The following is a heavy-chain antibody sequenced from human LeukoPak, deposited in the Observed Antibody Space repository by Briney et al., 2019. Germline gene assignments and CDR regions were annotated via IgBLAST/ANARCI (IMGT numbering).Heavy chain of an antibody. V-gene: IGHV4-59*12. CDR3: ARGFHYGGNFDYFDY. CDR2: IYYSGST. J-gene: IGHJ4*02. CDR1: GGSISSYY. D-gene: IGHD4-17*01. Sequence: ASETLSLTCTVSGGSISSYYWSWIRQPPGKGLEWIGYIYYSGSTNYNPSLKSRVTMSVDTSKNQFSLKLSSVTAADTAVYYCARGFHYGGNFDYFDYWGQGTLVTVSS.